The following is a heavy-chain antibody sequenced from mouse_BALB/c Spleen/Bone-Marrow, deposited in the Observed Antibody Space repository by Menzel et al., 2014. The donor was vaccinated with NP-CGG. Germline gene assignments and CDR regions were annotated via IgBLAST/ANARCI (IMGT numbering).Heavy chain of an antibody. Sequence: VTLVESGPELVKPGASVKMSYKASGYTFTDYVISWVKQRTGQGLEWIGEIYPGSGSTYYNEKFKGKATLTADKSSNTAYMQLSSLTSEDSAVYFCDYYGSSYFDYWGQGTTLTVSS. CDR3: DYYGSSYFDY. CDR2: IYPGSGST. CDR1: GYTFTDYV. V-gene: IGHV1-77*01. J-gene: IGHJ2*01. D-gene: IGHD1-1*01.